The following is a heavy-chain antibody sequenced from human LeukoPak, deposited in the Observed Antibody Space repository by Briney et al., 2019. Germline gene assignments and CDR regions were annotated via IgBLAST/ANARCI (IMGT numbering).Heavy chain of an antibody. CDR1: GGSISSGTYY. Sequence: PSETLSLTCIVSGGSISSGTYYWGWIRQPPGKGLEWIGSIYYSGNTYSNQSLKSRVTMSVDTSKNQFSVRLSSVTAADTAIYYCARPGYSYGFVFWGQGTLVTVSS. J-gene: IGHJ4*02. CDR3: ARPGYSYGFVF. V-gene: IGHV4-39*01. D-gene: IGHD5-18*01. CDR2: IYYSGNT.